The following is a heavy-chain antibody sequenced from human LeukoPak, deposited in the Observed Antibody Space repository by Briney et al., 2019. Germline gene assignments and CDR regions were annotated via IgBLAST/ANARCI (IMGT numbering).Heavy chain of an antibody. CDR2: FDPEDGET. CDR1: GYTLTELS. Sequence: GASVKVSCKVSGYTLTELSMHWVRQAPGKGLEWMGGFDPEDGETIYAQKFQGRVTMTEDTSTDTAYMELSSLRSEDTAVYYCARAGYYGSGRAVEDYWGQGTLVTVSS. D-gene: IGHD3-10*01. CDR3: ARAGYYGSGRAVEDY. V-gene: IGHV1-24*01. J-gene: IGHJ4*02.